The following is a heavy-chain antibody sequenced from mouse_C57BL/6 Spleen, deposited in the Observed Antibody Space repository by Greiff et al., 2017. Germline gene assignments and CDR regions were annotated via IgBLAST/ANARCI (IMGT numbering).Heavy chain of an antibody. CDR2: IDPSDSYT. D-gene: IGHD1-1*01. CDR3: AKITTVVADYAMDY. Sequence: QVQLQQPGAELVKPGASVKLSCKASGYTFTSYWMQWVKQRPGQGLEWIGVIDPSDSYTNYNQKFKGKATLTVDTSSSTAYMQLSSLTSEDSAFYYCAKITTVVADYAMDYWGQGTTLTVSS. J-gene: IGHJ4*01. CDR1: GYTFTSYW. V-gene: IGHV1-50*01.